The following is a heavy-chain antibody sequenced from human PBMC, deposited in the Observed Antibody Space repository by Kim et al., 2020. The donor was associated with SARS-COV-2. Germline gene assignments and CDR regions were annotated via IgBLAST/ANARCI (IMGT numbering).Heavy chain of an antibody. V-gene: IGHV4-61*07. CDR3: ARRGAYDILTGYTIYGMDV. D-gene: IGHD3-9*01. J-gene: IGHJ6*02. Sequence: SRVTISVDTTKNQFSLKLSSVTAADTAVYYCARRGAYDILTGYTIYGMDVWGQGTTVTVSS.